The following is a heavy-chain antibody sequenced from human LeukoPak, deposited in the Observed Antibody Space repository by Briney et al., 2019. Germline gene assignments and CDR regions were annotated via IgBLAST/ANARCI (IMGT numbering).Heavy chain of an antibody. V-gene: IGHV3-33*01. CDR1: GFTFSRYG. J-gene: IGHJ3*02. CDR3: ARDSDYGSGDGADFDI. CDR2: IWYDGSNK. Sequence: GGSLRLSCAASGFTFSRYGMHWVRQAPGKGLEWVAVIWYDGSNKYYADSVKGRFTISRDNSKNTLYLQMNSLRVEDTAVYYCARDSDYGSGDGADFDIWGQGTMVTVSS. D-gene: IGHD3-10*01.